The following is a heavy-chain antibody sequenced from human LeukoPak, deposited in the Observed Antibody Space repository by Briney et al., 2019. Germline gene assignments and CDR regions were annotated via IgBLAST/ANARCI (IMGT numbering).Heavy chain of an antibody. D-gene: IGHD2-2*01. V-gene: IGHV4-34*01. CDR1: GGSFSGYY. J-gene: IGHJ4*02. CDR3: ARHSTSCYGAIDY. CDR2: INHSGST. Sequence: PSETLSLTCAVYGGSFSGYYWSWIRQPPGKGLEWIGEINHSGSTSYNPSLKSRVTISVDTSKNQFSLKLSSVTAADTAVYYCARHSTSCYGAIDYWGQGTLVTVSS.